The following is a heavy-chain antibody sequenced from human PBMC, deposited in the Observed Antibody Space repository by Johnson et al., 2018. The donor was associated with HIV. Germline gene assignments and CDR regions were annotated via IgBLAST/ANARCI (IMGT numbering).Heavy chain of an antibody. D-gene: IGHD3-16*01. CDR3: VRDGGVSDAFDI. CDR2: INSDGSST. Sequence: VQLVESGGGLVQPGGSLRLSCAASGFTFSSYWMHWVRQAPGKGLVWVSRINSDGSSTSYADSVKGRFTISRDNAKNTLYLQMNSLRAEDTAVYYCVRDGGVSDAFDIWGQGTMVTVSS. J-gene: IGHJ3*02. CDR1: GFTFSSYW. V-gene: IGHV3-74*01.